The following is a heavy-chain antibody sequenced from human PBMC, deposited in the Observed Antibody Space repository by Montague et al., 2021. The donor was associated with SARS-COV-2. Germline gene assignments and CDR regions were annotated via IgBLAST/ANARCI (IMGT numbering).Heavy chain of an antibody. Sequence: SLRLSCAASGFTFSSYAMHWVRQAPGKGLEYVSAISSNGGSTYYANSVKGRFTISRDNSKNMLYLQMGSLRAEDMAVYYCARDGSGFWSGFHYYYYTDVWGKGTTVTVSS. J-gene: IGHJ6*03. V-gene: IGHV3-64*01. D-gene: IGHD3-3*01. CDR1: GFTFSSYA. CDR3: ARDGSGFWSGFHYYYYTDV. CDR2: ISSNGGST.